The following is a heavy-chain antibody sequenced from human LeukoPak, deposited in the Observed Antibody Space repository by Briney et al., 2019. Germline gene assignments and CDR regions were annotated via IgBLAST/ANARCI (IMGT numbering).Heavy chain of an antibody. CDR2: INPNSGGT. Sequence: ASVTVSCKASGYTFTGYYMHWVRQAPGQGLEWMGWINPNSGGTNYAQKFQGRVTMTRDTSISTANMELSRLRSDDTAVYYCASFDSGSYSPKADYWGQGTLVTVSS. CDR3: ASFDSGSYSPKADY. D-gene: IGHD1-26*01. CDR1: GYTFTGYY. J-gene: IGHJ4*02. V-gene: IGHV1-2*02.